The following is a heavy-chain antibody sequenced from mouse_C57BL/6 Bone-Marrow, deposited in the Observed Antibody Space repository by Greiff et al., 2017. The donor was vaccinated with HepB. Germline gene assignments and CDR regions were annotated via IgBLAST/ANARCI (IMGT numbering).Heavy chain of an antibody. V-gene: IGHV1-75*01. D-gene: IGHD1-1*01. CDR3: ARETYYYGSSPYYYAMDY. CDR1: GYTFTDYY. CDR2: IFPGSGST. Sequence: QVQLKESGPELVKPGASVKISCKASGYTFTDYYINWVKQRPGQGLEWIGWIFPGSGSTYYNEKFKGKATLTVDNSSSTAYMLLSSLTSEDSAVYFCARETYYYGSSPYYYAMDYWGQGTSVTVSS. J-gene: IGHJ4*01.